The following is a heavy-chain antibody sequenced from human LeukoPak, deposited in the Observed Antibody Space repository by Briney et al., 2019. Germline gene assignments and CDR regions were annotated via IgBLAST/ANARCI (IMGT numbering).Heavy chain of an antibody. Sequence: GASVKVSCKASGYDFSDYDIIWVRQAAGPGLEWVGWVNPKSGSTAYAQKFQGSVTMTSSSSITTVYMELSSLRSDDSAVYYCARGVSIRRTAWAYWGQGTLVTVSS. CDR1: GYDFSDYD. CDR3: ARGVSIRRTAWAY. V-gene: IGHV1-8*02. J-gene: IGHJ4*02. CDR2: VNPKSGST. D-gene: IGHD3-3*02.